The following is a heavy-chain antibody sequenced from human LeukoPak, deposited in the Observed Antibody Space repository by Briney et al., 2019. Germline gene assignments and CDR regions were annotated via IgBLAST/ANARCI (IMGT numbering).Heavy chain of an antibody. D-gene: IGHD2-21*01. V-gene: IGHV4-39*07. J-gene: IGHJ5*02. CDR2: IYYSGST. CDR1: GGSISTRSYY. Sequence: SETLSLTCTVSGGSISTRSYYWGWIRQPPGKGLEWIGSIYYSGSTYYNPSLKSRVTISVDTSKNQFSLKLSSVTAADTAVYYCARAGLVVVIAIDRRGWFDPWGQGTLVTVSS. CDR3: ARAGLVVVIAIDRRGWFDP.